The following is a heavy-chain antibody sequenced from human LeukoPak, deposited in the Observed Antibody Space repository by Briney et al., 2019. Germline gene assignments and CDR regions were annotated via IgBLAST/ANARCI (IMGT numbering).Heavy chain of an antibody. CDR1: GYTFTSYA. V-gene: IGHV1-3*03. CDR2: INAGNGNT. D-gene: IGHD6-13*01. Sequence: ASVKVSCKASGYTFTSYAMHWVRQAPGQRLEWMGWINAGNGNTKYPQEFQGRVAITRDTSASTAYMELSSLRSEDMAVYYCARGAGIAAAANYYYYYMDVWGKGTTVTVSS. CDR3: ARGAGIAAAANYYYYYMDV. J-gene: IGHJ6*03.